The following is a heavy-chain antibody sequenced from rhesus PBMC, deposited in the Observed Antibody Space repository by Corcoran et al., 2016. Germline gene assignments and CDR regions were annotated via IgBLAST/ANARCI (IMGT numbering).Heavy chain of an antibody. CDR2: IGGTSGNT. V-gene: IGHV4-165*02. D-gene: IGHD3-16*01. Sequence: QVHLQESGPGLVKPSETLSLTCAVSGGSLSGYYWNWLRQPPGKGLDWIGYIGGTSGNTYYNPSLKSRVTSSTDTSKNQFSLKLSSVTAADTAVYYCARKLSGSFDRFDVWGAGVLVTVSS. CDR1: GGSLSGYY. J-gene: IGHJ5-1*01. CDR3: ARKLSGSFDRFDV.